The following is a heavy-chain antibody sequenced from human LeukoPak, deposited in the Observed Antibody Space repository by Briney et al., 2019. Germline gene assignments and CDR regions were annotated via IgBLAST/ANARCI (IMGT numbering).Heavy chain of an antibody. CDR3: AGMGYRYGPEHYFDY. Sequence: SETLSLTCTVSGASISSGDYYWNWIRQVPGKDLEWIGYIYSSGNTYYKPSLKSQVNMSVDTSKNQFSLKLSSVTAADTAVYYCAGMGYRYGPEHYFDYWGQGTLVTVSS. CDR2: IYSSGNT. V-gene: IGHV4-31*01. J-gene: IGHJ4*02. D-gene: IGHD5-18*01. CDR1: GASISSGDYY.